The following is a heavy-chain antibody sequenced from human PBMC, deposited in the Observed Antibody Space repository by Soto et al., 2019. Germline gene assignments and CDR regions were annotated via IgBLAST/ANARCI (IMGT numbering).Heavy chain of an antibody. D-gene: IGHD3-3*01. CDR3: ARGGGVGVAGSAAFDM. CDR1: GYPVTAYY. J-gene: IGHJ3*02. V-gene: IGHV1-2*02. Sequence: QLHLVQSGAVVKKPGASVTVSCSASGYPVTAYYMHWVRQAPGRGLEWMGGINPATGAAKYTQTFQGRVTLAGDTSTGTVFMELSGLTSEDPAVFYCARGGGVGVAGSAAFDMWGQGTLVTVSS. CDR2: INPATGAA.